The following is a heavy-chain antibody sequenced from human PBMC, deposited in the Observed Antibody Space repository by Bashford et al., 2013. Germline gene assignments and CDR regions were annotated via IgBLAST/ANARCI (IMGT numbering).Heavy chain of an antibody. Sequence: GGPVRLSSCGRLDSRSMPMLCTGSVRRPGKGLEWLTIIVHDGSTNNYADSVKGRFTVSRDNSKSTLYLQMDSLRTEDTAVYYCAREVGRAGGYSYSTWGQGTLVTVSS. CDR2: IVHDGSTN. CDR3: AREVGRAGGYSYST. J-gene: IGHJ4*02. V-gene: IGHV3-30-3*01. CDR1: DSRSMPML. D-gene: IGHD5-18*01.